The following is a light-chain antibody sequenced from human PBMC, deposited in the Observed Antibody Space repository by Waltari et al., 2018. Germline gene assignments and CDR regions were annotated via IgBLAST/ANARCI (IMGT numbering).Light chain of an antibody. CDR2: DAS. CDR1: QSVSSW. Sequence: DIQMTQSPSTLSASVGDTVTITCRASQSVSSWLAWYQQKAGKAPTVLLYDASDLESGVPSRFSGSGSDTEFTLTISNLQPDDFATYYCQQYDSYVYTFGQGTKLEIK. V-gene: IGKV1-5*01. CDR3: QQYDSYVYT. J-gene: IGKJ2*01.